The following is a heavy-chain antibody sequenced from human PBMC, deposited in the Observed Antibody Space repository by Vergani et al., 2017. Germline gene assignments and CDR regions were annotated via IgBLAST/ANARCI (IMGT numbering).Heavy chain of an antibody. V-gene: IGHV1-3*01. D-gene: IGHD1-26*01. CDR2: INAGNGNT. CDR3: AGGFSGSYGGGAYNXFDP. J-gene: IGHJ5*02. Sequence: QVQLVQSGAEVKKPGASVKVSCKASGYTFTSYAMHWVRQAPGQRLEWMGWINAGNGNTKYSQKFQGRVTITRDTSASTAYMELSSLRSEDTAVYYWAGGFSGSYGGGAYNXFDPWGQGTLVTVSS. CDR1: GYTFTSYA.